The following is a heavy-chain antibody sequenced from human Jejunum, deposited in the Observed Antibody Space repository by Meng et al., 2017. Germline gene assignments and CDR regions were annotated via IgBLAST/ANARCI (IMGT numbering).Heavy chain of an antibody. D-gene: IGHD2-8*01. CDR3: ARAIVLSGYFDY. V-gene: IGHV3-30*03. Sequence: GESLKISCAASGFTFSSYSMNWVRQAPGKGLEWVALISYHGSNKYYADSVMGRFTISRDNSKNTLYLQIGSLRAEDMAVYYCARAIVLSGYFDYWGQGTLVTVSS. J-gene: IGHJ4*02. CDR2: ISYHGSNK. CDR1: GFTFSSYS.